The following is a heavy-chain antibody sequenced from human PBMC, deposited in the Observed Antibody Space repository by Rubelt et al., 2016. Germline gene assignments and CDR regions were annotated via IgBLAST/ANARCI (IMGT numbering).Heavy chain of an antibody. D-gene: IGHD6-6*01. CDR3: ARDYSSSDWYFDL. CDR1: GFTFSGAG. V-gene: IGHV3-20*04. Sequence: EVQLVESGGGSVQPGGSLRLSCAASGFTFSGAGMHWVRQAPGKGLEWVSGINWNGGSTGYADSVKGRFTISRDNAKNSLYLQMNSLRAEDTALYYCARDYSSSDWYFDLWGRGTLVTVSS. J-gene: IGHJ2*01. CDR2: INWNGGST.